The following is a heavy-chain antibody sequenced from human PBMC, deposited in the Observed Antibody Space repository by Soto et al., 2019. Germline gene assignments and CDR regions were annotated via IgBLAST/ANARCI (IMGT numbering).Heavy chain of an antibody. D-gene: IGHD6-13*01. CDR1: GFTFSNNG. J-gene: IGHJ4*02. V-gene: IGHV3-30*18. CDR3: VKDKGAAAGFDY. Sequence: QVHLVESGGGVVQPGRSLRLSCAASGFTFSNNGMHWVRQAPGKGLEWMGVISYEGSEKYYAGSVKGRFTLSRDNSKNTLYLQMDTLRAEDTAIYYCVKDKGAAAGFDYWGQGILVTVSS. CDR2: ISYEGSEK.